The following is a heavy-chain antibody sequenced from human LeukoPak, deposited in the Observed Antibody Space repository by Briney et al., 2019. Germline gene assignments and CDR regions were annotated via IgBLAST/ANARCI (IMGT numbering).Heavy chain of an antibody. J-gene: IGHJ4*02. Sequence: GGSLRLSCAASGFTFSSYSMNWVRQAPGKGLEWVSSISSSSSYIYYADSVKGRFTISRDNAKNSLYLQMNSLRAEDTAVYYCARLTMVRGAEYPYWGQGTLVTVSS. V-gene: IGHV3-21*01. CDR3: ARLTMVRGAEYPY. D-gene: IGHD3-10*01. CDR2: ISSSSSYI. CDR1: GFTFSSYS.